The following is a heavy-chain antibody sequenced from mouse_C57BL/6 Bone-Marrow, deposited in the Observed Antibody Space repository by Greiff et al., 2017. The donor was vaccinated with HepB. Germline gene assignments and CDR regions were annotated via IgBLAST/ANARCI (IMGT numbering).Heavy chain of an antibody. J-gene: IGHJ3*01. CDR3: ARSIYYGSSPFAY. CDR1: GYTFTSYW. D-gene: IGHD1-1*01. V-gene: IGHV1-5*01. Sequence: EVQLQQSGTVLARPGASVKMSCKTSGYTFTSYWMHWVKQRPGQGLEWIGAIYPGNSDTSYNQKFKGKAKLTVDKPSSTAYMQLSSLTSEDSAVYYCARSIYYGSSPFAYWGQGTLVTVSA. CDR2: IYPGNSDT.